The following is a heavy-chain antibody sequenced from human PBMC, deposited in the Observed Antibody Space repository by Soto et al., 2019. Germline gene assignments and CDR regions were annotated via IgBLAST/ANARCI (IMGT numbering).Heavy chain of an antibody. Sequence: EVQLLESGGGLVQPGGSLRLSCVGSGFTFINYAINWVRQTPGKGLEWVSTISGGGDRTFDADTVKGRFTISRDNSKNTVNLQMNSLRADGTAVYYCARKVLGSTSRPDWWYFDLWGRGTLVTVSS. D-gene: IGHD2-2*01. CDR1: GFTFINYA. CDR3: ARKVLGSTSRPDWWYFDL. CDR2: ISGGGDRT. V-gene: IGHV3-23*01. J-gene: IGHJ2*01.